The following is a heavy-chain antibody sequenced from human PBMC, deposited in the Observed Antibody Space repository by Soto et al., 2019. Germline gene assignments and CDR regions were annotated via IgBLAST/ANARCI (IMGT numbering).Heavy chain of an antibody. J-gene: IGHJ4*02. D-gene: IGHD3-22*01. CDR3: ARQIYDSDTGPNFQYYFDS. Sequence: GESLKISCKGSGYGFAGYWITWVRQKPGKGLEWMGRIDPSDSQTYYSPSFRGHVTISVTKSITTVFLQWSSLRASDTAMYYCARQIYDSDTGPNFQYYFDSWGQGTPVTVSS. CDR2: IDPSDSQT. CDR1: GYGFAGYW. V-gene: IGHV5-10-1*01.